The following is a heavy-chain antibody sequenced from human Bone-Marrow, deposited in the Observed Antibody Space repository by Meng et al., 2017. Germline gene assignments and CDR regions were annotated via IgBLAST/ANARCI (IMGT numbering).Heavy chain of an antibody. J-gene: IGHJ4*01. CDR3: ARVSGPYYEILTGRGEYFDY. CDR1: GFTFSYHY. V-gene: IGHV3-72*01. Sequence: GGSLRLSCEASGFTFSYHYMDWVRQAPGKGLEWVGRSRNKANSHSAEYAASVKGRFTISRDDSENSVYLQMNSLKIEDTAVYYCARVSGPYYEILTGRGEYFDYWGHGTLVTVSS. D-gene: IGHD3-9*01. CDR2: SRNKANSHSA.